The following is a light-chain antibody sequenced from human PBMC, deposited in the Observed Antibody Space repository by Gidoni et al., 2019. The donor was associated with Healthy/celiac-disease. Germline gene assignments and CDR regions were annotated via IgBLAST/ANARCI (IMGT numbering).Light chain of an antibody. J-gene: IGKJ1*01. CDR2: GAS. CDR1: QSVSSSY. Sequence: ELVLTQSPGTPALSPGERATISCRASQSVSSSYLAWYQQKPGQAPRLLIYGASSRATGIPDRFSGSGSGTDFTLTSSRLEPEDFAVYYCQQYGSSPWTFGQGTKVEIK. V-gene: IGKV3-20*01. CDR3: QQYGSSPWT.